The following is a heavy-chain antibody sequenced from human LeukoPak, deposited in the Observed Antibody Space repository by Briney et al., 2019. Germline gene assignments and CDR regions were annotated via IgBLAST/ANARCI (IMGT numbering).Heavy chain of an antibody. Sequence: GGSLRLSCTVSGFTVSSNSISWVRQAPGKGLEWVSLIYSGGNTHYSDSVKGRFTISRDNSKNTLYLQMNSLRAEDTALYYCAREKDSSSLGNSFDYWGQGTLVTVSS. D-gene: IGHD6-6*01. V-gene: IGHV3-53*01. CDR2: IYSGGNT. CDR1: GFTVSSNS. CDR3: AREKDSSSLGNSFDY. J-gene: IGHJ4*02.